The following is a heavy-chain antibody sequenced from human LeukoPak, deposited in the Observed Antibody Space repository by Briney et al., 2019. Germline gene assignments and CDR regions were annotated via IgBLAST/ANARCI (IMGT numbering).Heavy chain of an antibody. Sequence: GGSLRLSCAASGFNRLCHELGPPGSREGTRMGLNYADSVKGRFTISRDNSKSTLFLQMNRVRGEDTAKYFCARDVGLIMFDLWGQGTLVTVSS. CDR1: GFNRLC. CDR3: ARDVGLIMFDL. J-gene: IGHJ5*01. V-gene: IGHV3-23*01. D-gene: IGHD1-26*01.